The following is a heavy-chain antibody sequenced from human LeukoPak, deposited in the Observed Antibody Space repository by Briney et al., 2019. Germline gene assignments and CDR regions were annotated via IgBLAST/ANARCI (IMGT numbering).Heavy chain of an antibody. V-gene: IGHV3-30-3*01. CDR1: GFTFNSYT. CDR3: ARGTSLTGTTTQPTFDY. CDR2: TSNDESIK. J-gene: IGHJ4*02. Sequence: AGGSLRLSCAASGFTFNSYTMFWVRQAPGKGLEWVAVTSNDESIKYYADSVKGRFTISRDNSRDTLFLEMSSLRVEDTAVYYCARGTSLTGTTTQPTFDYWGQGTLVTVSS. D-gene: IGHD1-7*01.